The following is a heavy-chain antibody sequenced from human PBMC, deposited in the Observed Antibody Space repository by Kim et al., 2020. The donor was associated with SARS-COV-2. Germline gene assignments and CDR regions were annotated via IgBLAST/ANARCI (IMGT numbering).Heavy chain of an antibody. CDR2: ISGNGANT. CDR1: GFTFTNYA. V-gene: IGHV3-64*01. J-gene: IGHJ6*03. D-gene: IGHD6-13*01. Sequence: GGSLRLSCVASGFTFTNYAIRWVRQAPGKGLEYVAGISGNGANTYYANSVKDRFTISRDNSKNTVYLQMDSLRVEDMAVYYCGRRRADGAYLDVWGKGTT. CDR3: GRRRADGAYLDV.